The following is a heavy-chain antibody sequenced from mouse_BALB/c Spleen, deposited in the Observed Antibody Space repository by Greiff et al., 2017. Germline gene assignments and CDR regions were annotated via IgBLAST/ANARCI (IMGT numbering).Heavy chain of an antibody. CDR1: GYSITSDYA. J-gene: IGHJ4*01. Sequence: EVKLMESGPGLVKPSQSLSLTCTVTGYSITSDYAWNWIRQFPGNKLEWMGYISYSGSTSYNPSLKSRISITRDTSKNQFFLQLNSVTTEDTATYYCARDGGGLRLRKAMDYWGQGTSVTVSS. V-gene: IGHV3-2*02. D-gene: IGHD1-2*01. CDR3: ARDGGGLRLRKAMDY. CDR2: ISYSGST.